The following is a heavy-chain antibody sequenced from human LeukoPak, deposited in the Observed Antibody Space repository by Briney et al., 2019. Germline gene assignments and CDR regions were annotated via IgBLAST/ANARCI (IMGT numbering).Heavy chain of an antibody. V-gene: IGHV3-30*02. J-gene: IGHJ3*02. Sequence: PGGSLRLSCAASGFTFSNYGMHWVRQAPGKGLEWVAFIRNDGSNKYYADSVKGRFTVSRDNSENTLYLQMNSLSAEDTAVYHCVKDHHNGYSSWGIFDIWGQGTMVTVSS. CDR1: GFTFSNYG. CDR2: IRNDGSNK. CDR3: VKDHHNGYSSWGIFDI. D-gene: IGHD5-24*01.